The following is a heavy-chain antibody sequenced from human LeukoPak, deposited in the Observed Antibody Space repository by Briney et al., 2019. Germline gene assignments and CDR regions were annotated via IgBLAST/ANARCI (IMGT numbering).Heavy chain of an antibody. V-gene: IGHV3-30*02. CDR2: IRYDGSNK. CDR3: AKDSRIAAVDY. D-gene: IGHD6-13*01. J-gene: IGHJ4*02. CDR1: GFTFSSYG. Sequence: PGGSLRLSCAASGFTFSSYGMHWVRQAPGKGLEWVAFIRYDGSNKYYADSLKGRFTISRDNSKNTLYLQMNSLRAEDTAVYYCAKDSRIAAVDYWGQGTLVTVSS.